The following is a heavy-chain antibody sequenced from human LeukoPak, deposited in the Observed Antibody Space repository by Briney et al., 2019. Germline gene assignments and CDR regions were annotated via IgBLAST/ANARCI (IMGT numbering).Heavy chain of an antibody. CDR1: GFTFSSYA. Sequence: GGSLRLSCAASGFTFSSYAMSWVRQAPGKGLEWVSAISGSGGSTYYADSVKGRFTTSRDNSKNTLYLQMNSLRAEDTAVYYCAKDLWAIFGASHTAEGRGYWGQGTLVTVSS. CDR3: AKDLWAIFGASHTAEGRGY. D-gene: IGHD3-3*01. V-gene: IGHV3-23*01. J-gene: IGHJ4*02. CDR2: ISGSGGST.